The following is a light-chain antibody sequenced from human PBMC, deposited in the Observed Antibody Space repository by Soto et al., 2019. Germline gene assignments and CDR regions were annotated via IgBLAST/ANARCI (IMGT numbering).Light chain of an antibody. CDR3: QQRSNWPLT. CDR1: QSVSSY. Sequence: IVLTQSPATLSLSPGQRATLSCRASQSVSSYLAWYQQKHGQAPRLLIYDASNRATGIPARFSGSGYGTDFTLTISSLETEDFAVYYCQQRSNWPLTFGGGTKVDIK. V-gene: IGKV3-11*01. CDR2: DAS. J-gene: IGKJ4*01.